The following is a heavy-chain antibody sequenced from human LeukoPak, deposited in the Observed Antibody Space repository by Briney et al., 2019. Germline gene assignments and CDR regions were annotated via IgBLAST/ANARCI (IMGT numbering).Heavy chain of an antibody. Sequence: GASVKVSCKASGCTFTSYAMHWVRQAPGQRLEWMGWINAGNGNTKYSQKFQGRVTITRDTSASTAYMELSSLRSEDTAVYYCARVLRFLREGAVDPWGQGTLVTVSS. CDR3: ARVLRFLREGAVDP. V-gene: IGHV1-3*01. J-gene: IGHJ5*02. CDR1: GCTFTSYA. D-gene: IGHD3-3*01. CDR2: INAGNGNT.